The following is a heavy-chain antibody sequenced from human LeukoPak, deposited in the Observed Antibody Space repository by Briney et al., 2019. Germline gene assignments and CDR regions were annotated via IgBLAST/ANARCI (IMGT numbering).Heavy chain of an antibody. Sequence: SQTLSLTCAVSGGSISSGGYSWSWIRQPPGTGLEWIGYIYHSGSTYYNPSLKSRVTISVDRSKNQFSLKLSSVTAADTAVYYCARSVYCSSTSCDWFDPWGQGTLVTVSS. CDR1: GGSISSGGYS. CDR2: IYHSGST. D-gene: IGHD2-2*01. J-gene: IGHJ5*02. CDR3: ARSVYCSSTSCDWFDP. V-gene: IGHV4-30-2*01.